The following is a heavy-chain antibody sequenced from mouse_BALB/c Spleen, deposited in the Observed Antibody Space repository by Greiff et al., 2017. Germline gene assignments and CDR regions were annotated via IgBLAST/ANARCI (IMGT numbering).Heavy chain of an antibody. CDR3: ARGGITTWFAY. CDR2: ISSGGST. Sequence: DVKLVESGGGLVKPGGSLKLSCAASGFTFSSYAMSWVRQTPEKRLEWVASISSGGSTYYPDSVKGRFTISRDNARNILYLQMSSLRSEDTAMYYCARGGITTWFAYWGQGTLVTVSA. D-gene: IGHD2-4*01. V-gene: IGHV5-6-5*01. J-gene: IGHJ3*01. CDR1: GFTFSSYA.